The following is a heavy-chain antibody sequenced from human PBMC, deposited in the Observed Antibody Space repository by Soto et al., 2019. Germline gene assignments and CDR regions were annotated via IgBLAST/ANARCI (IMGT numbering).Heavy chain of an antibody. V-gene: IGHV3-15*07. CDR2: IKTKAEGGTT. D-gene: IGHD6-19*01. CDR1: RFTFSNAW. J-gene: IGHJ4*02. CDR3: TTDTRWAVAGSPTQDY. Sequence: EVQLVESGGGLVKPGGSLRLSCAASRFTFSNAWMNWVRQAPGRGLEWVGRIKTKAEGGTTDFTAPVKGRFTISRDDSKNTLYLQMNSRRTEDTAVYYCTTDTRWAVAGSPTQDYWGQGTLVTVSS.